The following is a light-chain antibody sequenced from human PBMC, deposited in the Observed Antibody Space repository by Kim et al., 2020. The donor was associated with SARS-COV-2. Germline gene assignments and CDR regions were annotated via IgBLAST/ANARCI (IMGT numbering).Light chain of an antibody. CDR3: AAWDDSLNGWV. CDR2: SYN. Sequence: GPRVSTPFSGNRPNIGSNTLNWYQELPGTAPKLLIFSYNHRPSGVPGRFSCSKSGTAASLAISGLQSEDEADYYCAAWDDSLNGWVFGGGTQLTVL. V-gene: IGLV1-44*01. CDR1: RPNIGSNT. J-gene: IGLJ3*02.